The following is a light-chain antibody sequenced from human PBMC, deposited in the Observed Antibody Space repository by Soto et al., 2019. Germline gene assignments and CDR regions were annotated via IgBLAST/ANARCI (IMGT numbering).Light chain of an antibody. CDR3: QQSYTTPWT. V-gene: IGKV1-39*01. CDR2: SAS. Sequence: DIQMTQCPSSLSASMGDRVTITCRASQSISNYLNWYHQKPGKAPKLLIYSASSLQSGVLSRFCGSGSGTDFTLTSSSMQPEDFATYYCQQSYTTPWTFGQGTKVEIK. CDR1: QSISNY. J-gene: IGKJ1*01.